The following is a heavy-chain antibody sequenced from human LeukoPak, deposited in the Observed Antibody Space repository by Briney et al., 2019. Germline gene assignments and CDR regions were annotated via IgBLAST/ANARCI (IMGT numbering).Heavy chain of an antibody. CDR2: IIPIFGTA. V-gene: IGHV1-69*13. Sequence: ASVKVSCKASGGTFSSYAVSWVRQAPGQGLEWMGGIIPIFGTANYAQKFQGRVTITADESTSTAYMALRSLRSDDTAVYYCARGGSGGYIDPWGQGTLVTVSS. J-gene: IGHJ5*02. D-gene: IGHD1-26*01. CDR1: GGTFSSYA. CDR3: ARGGSGGYIDP.